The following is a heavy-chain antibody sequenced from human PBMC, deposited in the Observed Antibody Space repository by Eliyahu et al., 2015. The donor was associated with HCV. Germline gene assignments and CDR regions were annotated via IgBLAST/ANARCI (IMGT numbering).Heavy chain of an antibody. CDR3: TTEKDCSSNSCPLTFDY. J-gene: IGHJ4*02. D-gene: IGHD2-2*01. CDR2: XKRKTDGETT. V-gene: IGHV3-15*01. CDR1: GFSFINVW. Sequence: EVQLVESGGGLVKPGGSLRLACAASGFSFINVWMSWVRQAPGKGXXWVGRXKRKTDGETTDYAAPVKDRFTISRDDSKNTLYLQMDSLKTEDTAVYYCTTEKDCSSNSCPLTFDYWGQGTLVTVSS.